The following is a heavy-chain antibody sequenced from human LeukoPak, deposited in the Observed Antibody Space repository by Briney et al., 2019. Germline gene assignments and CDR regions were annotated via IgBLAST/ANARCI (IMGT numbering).Heavy chain of an antibody. CDR1: GGSISSYY. V-gene: IGHV4-4*07. CDR3: ARVSFDWSYYFDY. Sequence: SETLSLTCTVSGGSISSYYWGWIRQPAGKGLEWIERTYTSGSTNYNPSLKSRVTMSVDTSKNQISLKLSSVTAADTAVYYCARVSFDWSYYFDYWGQGTLVTVSS. J-gene: IGHJ4*02. CDR2: TYTSGST. D-gene: IGHD3-9*01.